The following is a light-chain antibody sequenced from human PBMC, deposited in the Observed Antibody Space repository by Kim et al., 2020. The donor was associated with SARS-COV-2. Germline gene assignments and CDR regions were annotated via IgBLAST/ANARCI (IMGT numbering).Light chain of an antibody. Sequence: ASGKLTCTLSSGPINYAIAGQKRQPEKDPRYLMKLNSDGSHSKGDGITDRFSGSSSGADRYLTISSLQSEDEADYYCQTWGTGILVFGGGTQLTVL. CDR3: QTWGTGILV. CDR1: SGPINYA. J-gene: IGLJ3*02. V-gene: IGLV4-69*01. CDR2: LNSDGSH.